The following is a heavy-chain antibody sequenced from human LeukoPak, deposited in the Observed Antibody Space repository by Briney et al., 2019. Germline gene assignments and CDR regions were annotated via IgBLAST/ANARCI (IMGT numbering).Heavy chain of an antibody. CDR3: ARDRHWNQGNFDY. V-gene: IGHV1-2*02. CDR1: GYTITGYY. Sequence: ASVKVSCTASGYTITGYYIHWVRQAPGQGLEWMGWINPNSGDTNYAQKFQGRVTMTRDTSINTAFMELSRLRSDDTAVYYCARDRHWNQGNFDYWGQGTLVTVSS. D-gene: IGHD1-1*01. J-gene: IGHJ4*02. CDR2: INPNSGDT.